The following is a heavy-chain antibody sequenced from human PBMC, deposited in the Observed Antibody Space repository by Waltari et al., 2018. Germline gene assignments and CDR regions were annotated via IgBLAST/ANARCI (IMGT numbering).Heavy chain of an antibody. V-gene: IGHV3-11*04. J-gene: IGHJ4*02. Sequence: QVQLVEAGGDWVKPAGSLRLSCVVSGFTFGNYYMTWVRQAPGKGPEWVSYISNSGADKYYADSVKVRFTISRDNAKNSLYLQMDNLAVEDTAVYYCARSFHWGQGTLVTVSS. CDR3: ARSFH. CDR2: ISNSGADK. CDR1: GFTFGNYY. D-gene: IGHD3-10*01.